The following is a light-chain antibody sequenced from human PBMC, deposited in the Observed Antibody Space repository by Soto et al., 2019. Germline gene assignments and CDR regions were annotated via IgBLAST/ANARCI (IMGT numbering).Light chain of an antibody. Sequence: DIQVTQSPSTLSASVGDRVTITCRASQSLNGWLAWYQQKPGKAPKLLIYDVHNLESGVPSRFSGSGSGTEFTLTISSLQPDDFATYYCQQYLSHPSCTFGQGTKLEIE. CDR3: QQYLSHPSCT. V-gene: IGKV1-5*01. CDR1: QSLNGW. J-gene: IGKJ2*02. CDR2: DVH.